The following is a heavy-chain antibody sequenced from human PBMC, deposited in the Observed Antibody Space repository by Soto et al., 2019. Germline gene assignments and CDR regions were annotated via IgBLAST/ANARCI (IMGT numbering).Heavy chain of an antibody. CDR3: VRSDSNYAPFDY. J-gene: IGHJ4*02. D-gene: IGHD4-4*01. Sequence: SETLSLTCTVSGGSISSSSYYWGWIRQPPGKGLEWIGSIYYSGSTYYNPSLKSRVTISVDTSKNQFSLKLSSVTAADTAVYYCVRSDSNYAPFDYWGQGTLVTVS. CDR2: IYYSGST. CDR1: GGSISSSSYY. V-gene: IGHV4-39*01.